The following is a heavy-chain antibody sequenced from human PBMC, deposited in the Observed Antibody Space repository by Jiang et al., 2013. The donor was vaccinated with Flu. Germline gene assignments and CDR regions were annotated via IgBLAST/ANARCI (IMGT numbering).Heavy chain of an antibody. Sequence: QTLSLTCAISGDSVSSNSAAWNWIRQSPSRGLEWLGRTYYRSKWYNDYAVSVKSRITINPDTSKNQFSLQLNSVTPEDTAVYYCARDQWDYYGSGTNPMDVWGQGTTVTVSS. D-gene: IGHD3-10*01. CDR3: ARDQWDYYGSGTNPMDV. CDR2: TYYRSKWYN. CDR1: GDSVSSNSAA. J-gene: IGHJ6*02. V-gene: IGHV6-1*01.